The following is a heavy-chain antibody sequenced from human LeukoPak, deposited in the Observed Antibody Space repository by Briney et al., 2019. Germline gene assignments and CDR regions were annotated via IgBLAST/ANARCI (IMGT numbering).Heavy chain of an antibody. CDR3: ARARSYGVDSLIEYFDY. Sequence: PSETLSLTCTVSGGSISSGDYYWSWIRQPPGKGLEWIGYIYYSGSTYYNPSLKSRVTISVDTSKNQFSLKLSSVTAADTAVYYCARARSYGVDSLIEYFDYWGQGTLVTVSS. J-gene: IGHJ4*02. D-gene: IGHD3-16*01. V-gene: IGHV4-30-4*01. CDR1: GGSISSGDYY. CDR2: IYYSGST.